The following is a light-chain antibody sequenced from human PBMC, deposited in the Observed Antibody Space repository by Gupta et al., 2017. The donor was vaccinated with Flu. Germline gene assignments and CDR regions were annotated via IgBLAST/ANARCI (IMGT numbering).Light chain of an antibody. CDR2: GNS. CDR3: QSYDSSLNGYV. Sequence: SSNIVADYNVYWYQQLPETAPKVLIYGNSNRPSGVPDRFSGSKSGTSASLAITGLQAEDEADYYCQSYDSSLNGYVFGTGTKVTVL. CDR1: SSNIVADYN. J-gene: IGLJ1*01. V-gene: IGLV1-40*01.